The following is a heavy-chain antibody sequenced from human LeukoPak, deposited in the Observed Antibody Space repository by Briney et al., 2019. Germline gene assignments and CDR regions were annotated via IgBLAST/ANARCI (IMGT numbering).Heavy chain of an antibody. V-gene: IGHV4-34*01. CDR1: GGSFSGYY. J-gene: IGHJ4*02. CDR2: INHSGST. Sequence: SETLSLTCAVYGGSFSGYYWSWIRQPPGKGLEWIGEINHSGSTNCNPSLKSRVTISVDTSKNQFSLKLSSVTAADTAVYYCARSSVPVVYIDYWGQGTLVTVSS. CDR3: ARSSVPVVYIDY.